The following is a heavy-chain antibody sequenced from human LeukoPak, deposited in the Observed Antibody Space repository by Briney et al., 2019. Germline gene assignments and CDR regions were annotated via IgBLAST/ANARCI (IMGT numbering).Heavy chain of an antibody. J-gene: IGHJ4*02. CDR3: ARRRYSGNYGNFDY. D-gene: IGHD1-26*01. V-gene: IGHV4-4*02. CDR1: GVAINTNYW. CDR2: IYHSGST. Sequence: SETLSLTCAVSGVAINTNYWWTWVRQTPGKGLEWIGEIYHSGSTHYNPSLKSRVTISIDNSKNQFSLKLNSVTAADTALYYCARRRYSGNYGNFDYWGQGTLVTVSS.